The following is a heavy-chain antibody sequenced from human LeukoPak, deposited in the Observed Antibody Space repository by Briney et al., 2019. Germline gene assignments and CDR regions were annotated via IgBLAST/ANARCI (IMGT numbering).Heavy chain of an antibody. J-gene: IGHJ4*02. V-gene: IGHV1-2*06. D-gene: IGHD3-22*01. Sequence: ASVKVSCKASGYTFTGYYMHWVRQAPGQGLEWMGRINPNSGGTNYAQKFQGRVTMTRDTSISTAYMEPSRLRSDDTAVYYCARGFAYYYDSSGLGYWGQGTLVTVSS. CDR1: GYTFTGYY. CDR2: INPNSGGT. CDR3: ARGFAYYYDSSGLGY.